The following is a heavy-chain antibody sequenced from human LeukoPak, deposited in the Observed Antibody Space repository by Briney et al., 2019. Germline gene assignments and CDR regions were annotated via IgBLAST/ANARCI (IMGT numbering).Heavy chain of an antibody. CDR2: IYSGGST. J-gene: IGHJ5*02. CDR3: ARDRREYSSSPGFWFDP. V-gene: IGHV3-66*02. CDR1: GFTVSSNY. Sequence: GRSLRLSCAVSGFTVSSNYMSWVRKAPGKGLGWVSVIYSGGSTYYADSVKGRFTISRDNSKNTLYLQMNSLRAEDTAVYYCARDRREYSSSPGFWFDPWGQGTQVAVSS. D-gene: IGHD6-6*01.